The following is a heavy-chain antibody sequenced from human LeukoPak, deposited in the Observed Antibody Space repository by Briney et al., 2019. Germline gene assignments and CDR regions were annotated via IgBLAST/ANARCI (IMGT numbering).Heavy chain of an antibody. CDR3: ARRHGDYLGGFEY. J-gene: IGHJ4*02. V-gene: IGHV3-48*02. CDR2: ISTSSTTI. Sequence: GGSLRLSCVASRITLSSYSKNWVRQAPGKGLEWVSYISTSSTTIYYADSVKGRFTISRDNAKNSLYLQMNSLRDEDTAVYYCARRHGDYLGGFEYWGQGTLVTVSS. CDR1: RITLSSYS. D-gene: IGHD4-17*01.